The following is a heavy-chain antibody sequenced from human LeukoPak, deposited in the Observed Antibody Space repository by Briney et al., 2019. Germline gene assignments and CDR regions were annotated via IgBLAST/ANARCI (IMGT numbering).Heavy chain of an antibody. Sequence: PSETLSLTCTVSGGSISPYYWGWIRQPPGKGLEWIGYISYSGDTNYTPSLKSRVTISVDTSKNQFSLKLSSVTAVDTAVYYCVRITQGTVDYWGQGTLVTVSS. J-gene: IGHJ4*02. V-gene: IGHV4-59*01. CDR2: ISYSGDT. D-gene: IGHD3-10*01. CDR1: GGSISPYY. CDR3: VRITQGTVDY.